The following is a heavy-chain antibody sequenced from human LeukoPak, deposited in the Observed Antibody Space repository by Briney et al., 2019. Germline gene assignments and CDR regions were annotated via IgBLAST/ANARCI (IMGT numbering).Heavy chain of an antibody. Sequence: SETLSLTCTVSGGSISSYYWSWIRQPPGKGLEWIGYIYYSGSTHYNPSLKSRVTISVDTPKNQFSLKLSSVTAADTAVYYCARTYYDILTGYPLLFDYWGQGTLVTVSS. CDR2: IYYSGST. V-gene: IGHV4-59*01. D-gene: IGHD3-9*01. CDR1: GGSISSYY. CDR3: ARTYYDILTGYPLLFDY. J-gene: IGHJ4*02.